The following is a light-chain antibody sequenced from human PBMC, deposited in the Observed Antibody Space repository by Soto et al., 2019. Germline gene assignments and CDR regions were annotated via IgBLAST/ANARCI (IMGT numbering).Light chain of an antibody. V-gene: IGLV1-44*01. CDR2: SNN. CDR1: SSNIGSNT. J-gene: IGLJ1*01. CDR3: AAWDDSLSDV. Sequence: QSVLTQPPSASGTPGQRVTISCSGSSSNIGSNTVTWYQQLPGTAPKLLIYSNNQRPSGVPDRFSGSKSGTSASLAISGLQSEDEADYYCAAWDDSLSDVFGTATKVTVL.